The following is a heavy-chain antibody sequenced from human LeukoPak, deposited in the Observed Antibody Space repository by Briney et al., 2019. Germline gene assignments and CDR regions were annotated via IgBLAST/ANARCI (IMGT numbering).Heavy chain of an antibody. CDR1: GYTPTGYY. D-gene: IGHD3-3*01. CDR3: ARESDYDFWSGYIWFDP. Sequence: SVTPSCKVSGYTPTGYYIRWVRPAPGQGREWMGWIHPKSGGTNYAQKCQGKVTMTRDTSISTAYMELGRLRSDGTAVYYCARESDYDFWSGYIWFDPWGQGTLVTVSS. V-gene: IGHV1-2*02. J-gene: IGHJ5*02. CDR2: IHPKSGGT.